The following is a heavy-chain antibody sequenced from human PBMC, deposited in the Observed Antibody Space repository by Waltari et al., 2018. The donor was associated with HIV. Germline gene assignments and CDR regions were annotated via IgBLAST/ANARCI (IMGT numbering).Heavy chain of an antibody. CDR2: INPNCGGT. V-gene: IGHV1-2*06. CDR1: GYTFTAYQ. D-gene: IGHD4-4*01. J-gene: IGHJ6*02. CDR3: AREGARMTTMIYYYYGMDV. Sequence: QVQPVLSRAEVKKPRPPVKVPCKPSGYTFTAYQMHGVPPAPGQGLEWMGRINPNCGGTNYAQQFQGRVTMTRDTSISTAYMELSRLRSDDTAVYYCAREGARMTTMIYYYYGMDVWGQGTTVTVSS.